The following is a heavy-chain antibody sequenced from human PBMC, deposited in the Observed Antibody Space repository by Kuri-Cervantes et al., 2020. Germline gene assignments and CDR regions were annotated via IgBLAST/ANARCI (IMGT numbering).Heavy chain of an antibody. Sequence: ASVKVSCKASGYTFTSYGISWMRQAPGQGLEWMGWISAYNGNTNYAQNVQGRVIITTDTSTSTVYMELRSLRSDDTAVYYCARVGYYYDSSGYLRWGVAFDYWGQGTLVTVSS. CDR3: ARVGYYYDSSGYLRWGVAFDY. V-gene: IGHV1-18*01. CDR2: ISAYNGNT. D-gene: IGHD3-22*01. J-gene: IGHJ4*02. CDR1: GYTFTSYG.